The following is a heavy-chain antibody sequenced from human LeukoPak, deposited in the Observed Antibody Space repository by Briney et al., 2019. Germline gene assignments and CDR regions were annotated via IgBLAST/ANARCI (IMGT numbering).Heavy chain of an antibody. V-gene: IGHV4-59*08. D-gene: IGHD3-10*01. CDR2: IYYSGST. CDR3: ASTDYYGMEGFDY. Sequence: SETLSLTCTVSGGSISSYYWSWIRQPPGKGLEWIGYIYYSGSTNYNPSLKSRVTISVDTSKNQFSLKLSSVTAADTAVYYCASTDYYGMEGFDYWGQGTLVTVSS. J-gene: IGHJ4*02. CDR1: GGSISSYY.